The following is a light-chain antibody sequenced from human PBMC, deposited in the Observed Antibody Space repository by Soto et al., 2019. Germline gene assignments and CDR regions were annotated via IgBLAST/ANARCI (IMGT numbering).Light chain of an antibody. Sequence: QSVLTQPPSASGTPGQRVTIACSGSDSSIVTNTVNWYRQLPGTAPKLHIYGNNQRPSGVPDRFSGYKSGNSASLAISGLQSEDEDEYYCAAWEGSLNNVLFGGGTKLTVL. V-gene: IGLV1-44*01. CDR3: AAWEGSLNNVL. J-gene: IGLJ2*01. CDR1: DSSIVTNT. CDR2: GNN.